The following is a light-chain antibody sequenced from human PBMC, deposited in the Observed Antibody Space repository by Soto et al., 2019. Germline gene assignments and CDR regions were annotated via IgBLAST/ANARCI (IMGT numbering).Light chain of an antibody. CDR1: RSVSSSY. CDR3: QQYGSSSWT. J-gene: IGKJ1*01. CDR2: GAS. Sequence: SVLTQSPGTLASSPWERATHACSASRSVSSSYLAWYQQKPGQAARLLIYGASSRATGIPDRFSGSGSGTDFTLTISRLEPEDVAVYYCQQYGSSSWTFGQGTKVDIK. V-gene: IGKV3-20*01.